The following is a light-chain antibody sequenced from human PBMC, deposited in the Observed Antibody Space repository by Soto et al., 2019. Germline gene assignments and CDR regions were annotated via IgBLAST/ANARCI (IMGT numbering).Light chain of an antibody. CDR2: EAS. CDR3: CSLTNGATWV. J-gene: IGLJ3*02. CDR1: NSDVGSHNF. Sequence: QSVLTQPASVSGSPGKSITFSAPEPNSDVGSHNFVSWYQQYPGKAPKLLIYEASKRPSGLSNRFSGSKSGNTASLTISGLQAEDEADYYCCSLTNGATWVFGGGTKLTVL. V-gene: IGLV2-23*01.